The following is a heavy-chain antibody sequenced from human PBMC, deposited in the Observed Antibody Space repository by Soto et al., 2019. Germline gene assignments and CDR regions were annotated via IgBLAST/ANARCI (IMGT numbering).Heavy chain of an antibody. J-gene: IGHJ6*02. CDR3: GRSYEIAARLAYYSYGMDV. D-gene: IGHD6-6*01. V-gene: IGHV4-59*01. CDR1: GGSISNYY. CDR2: IYYSGSA. Sequence: SETLSLTCTVSGGSISNYYGSWIRHPPGKKLEWIGNIYYSGSANYNPSLKSRVTISVDTSKNQFSLKLSSVTAADTAVYYCGRSYEIAARLAYYSYGMDVWGQRTTVTVSS.